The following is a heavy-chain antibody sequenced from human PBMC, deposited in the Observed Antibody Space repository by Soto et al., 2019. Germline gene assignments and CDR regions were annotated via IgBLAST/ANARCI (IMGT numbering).Heavy chain of an antibody. CDR3: ARDPEYLANYYYYGMDV. Sequence: GASVKVSCKASGYTFTSYAMHWVRQAPGQRLEWMGWINAGNGNTKYSQKFQGRVTITRDTSASTAYMELSSLRSEDTAVYYCARDPEYLANYYYYGMDVWGQGTTVTVS. CDR1: GYTFTSYA. V-gene: IGHV1-3*01. J-gene: IGHJ6*02. D-gene: IGHD6-6*01. CDR2: INAGNGNT.